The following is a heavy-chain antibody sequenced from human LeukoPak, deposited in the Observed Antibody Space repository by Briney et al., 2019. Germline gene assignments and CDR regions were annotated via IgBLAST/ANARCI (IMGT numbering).Heavy chain of an antibody. J-gene: IGHJ3*02. CDR2: INPNSGGT. D-gene: IGHD6-19*01. CDR3: ARDSWPGSSGWYGAFDI. V-gene: IGHV1-2*02. Sequence: GASVKVSCKASGYTFTGYYMHWVRQAPGQGLEWMGWINPNSGGTNYAQKLQGRVTMTTDTSTSTAYMELRSLRSDDTAVYYCARDSWPGSSGWYGAFDIWGQGTMVTVSS. CDR1: GYTFTGYY.